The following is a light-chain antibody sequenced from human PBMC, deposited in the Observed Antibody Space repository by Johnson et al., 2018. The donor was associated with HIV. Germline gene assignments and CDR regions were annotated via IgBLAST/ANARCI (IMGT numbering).Light chain of an antibody. J-gene: IGLJ1*01. Sequence: QAVLTQPPSVSAAPGQKVTISCSGSSSNIGNNYVSWYQQLPGTAPKLLIYENNKRPSGIPDRFSGSKSGTSATLGITGLQTGDVADSYCGIWERSLRAFVFGTGTKVTVL. CDR3: GIWERSLRAFV. CDR2: ENN. V-gene: IGLV1-51*02. CDR1: SSNIGNNY.